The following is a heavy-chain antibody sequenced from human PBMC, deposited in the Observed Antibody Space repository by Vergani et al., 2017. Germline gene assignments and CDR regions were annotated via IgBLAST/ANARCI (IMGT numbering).Heavy chain of an antibody. CDR1: GRSFSGYY. V-gene: IGHV4-34*01. J-gene: IGHJ5*02. CDR3: ARALQYSSSSTRFDP. D-gene: IGHD6-6*01. Sequence: QVQLQQWGAGLLKPSETLSLTCAVYGRSFSGYYWSWIRQPPGKGLEWIGEINHSGSTNYNPSLKSRVTISVDTSKNQFSLKLSSVTAADTAVYYCARALQYSSSSTRFDPWGQGTLVTVSS. CDR2: INHSGST.